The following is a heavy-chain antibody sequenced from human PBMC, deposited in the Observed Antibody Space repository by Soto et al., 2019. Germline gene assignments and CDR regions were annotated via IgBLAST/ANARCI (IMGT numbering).Heavy chain of an antibody. V-gene: IGHV5-51*01. Sequence: GESLKISCQGSGYTFTTYWIVWVRQMPGKGLEYLGTVYPGDSDSRVSPSFQGQVTFSADKSTNSAYLQWRSLKSSDNAMYYCARRGGSPSSDYFDYWGQGTLVTVSS. CDR2: VYPGDSDS. CDR3: ARRGGSPSSDYFDY. CDR1: GYTFTTYW. D-gene: IGHD2-15*01. J-gene: IGHJ4*02.